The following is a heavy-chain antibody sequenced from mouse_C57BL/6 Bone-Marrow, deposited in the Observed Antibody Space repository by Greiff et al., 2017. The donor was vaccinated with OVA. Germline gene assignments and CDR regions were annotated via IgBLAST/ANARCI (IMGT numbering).Heavy chain of an antibody. CDR1: GYTFTDYY. V-gene: IGHV1-26*01. D-gene: IGHD1-1*01. Sequence: VQLKQSGPELVKPGASVKISCKASGYTFTDYYMNWVKQSHGKSLEWIGDINPNNGGTSYNQKFKGKATLTVDKSSSTAYMELRSLTSEDSAVYYCAYYYGSRDYFDYWGQGTTLTVSS. CDR2: INPNNGGT. CDR3: AYYYGSRDYFDY. J-gene: IGHJ2*01.